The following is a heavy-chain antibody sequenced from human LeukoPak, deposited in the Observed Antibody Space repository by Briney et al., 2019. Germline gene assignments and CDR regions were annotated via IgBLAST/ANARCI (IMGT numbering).Heavy chain of an antibody. CDR2: ITSNGGST. V-gene: IGHV3-64D*09. J-gene: IGHJ4*02. D-gene: IGHD3-10*01. Sequence: GGSLRLSCSASGFTLSNYVMHWVRQAPGKGLEYVSAITSNGGSTYYADSVKGRFTFSRDNSKNTLYLQMSSLRAEDTAVYYCVKEGGRVHYGSGGFFDSWGQGTLVTVSS. CDR3: VKEGGRVHYGSGGFFDS. CDR1: GFTLSNYV.